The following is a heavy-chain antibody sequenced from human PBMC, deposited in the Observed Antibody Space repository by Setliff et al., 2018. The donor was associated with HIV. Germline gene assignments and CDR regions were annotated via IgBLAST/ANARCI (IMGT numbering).Heavy chain of an antibody. CDR3: AKEYHTEATGRRLANYFDY. CDR2: INPSDETT. J-gene: IGHJ4*02. D-gene: IGHD6-13*01. V-gene: IGHV1-46*01. CDR1: GSTFTSCF. Sequence: GSVKVSCKASGSTFTSCFMHWVRQAPGQGLEYIGIINPSDETTAYVERFQGRVSMTSDTSTSTVYMEMSNLRSEDTAIYYCAKEYHTEATGRRLANYFDYWGQGTLGTVS.